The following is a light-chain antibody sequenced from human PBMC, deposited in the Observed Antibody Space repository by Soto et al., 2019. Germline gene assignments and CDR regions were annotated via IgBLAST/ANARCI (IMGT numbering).Light chain of an antibody. CDR1: QSISSW. Sequence: DIQMTQSPSTLSAAVGDRVTITCRASQSISSWLAWYQQKPGKAPKLLIYKASSLESGVPSRFSGSGSGTEFTLSISSLQPDDFATYYCQHGITFGQGTRLAI. V-gene: IGKV1-5*03. CDR3: QHGIT. CDR2: KAS. J-gene: IGKJ5*01.